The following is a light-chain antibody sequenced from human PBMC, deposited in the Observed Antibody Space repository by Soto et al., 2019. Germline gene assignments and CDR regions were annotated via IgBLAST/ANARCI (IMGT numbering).Light chain of an antibody. Sequence: QSVLAQPASVSGSPGQSISISCTGTSSDIGAYNYVSWYQQHPGKAPKLMISDVSKRPSGVSNRFSGSKSGNTASLTISGLQAEDEADYYCSSFTTSTTVVFGGGPKLTVL. J-gene: IGLJ2*01. CDR2: DVS. CDR3: SSFTTSTTVV. CDR1: SSDIGAYNY. V-gene: IGLV2-14*01.